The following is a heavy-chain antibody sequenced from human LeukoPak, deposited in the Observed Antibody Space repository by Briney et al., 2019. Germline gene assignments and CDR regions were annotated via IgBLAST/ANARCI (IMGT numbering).Heavy chain of an antibody. J-gene: IGHJ4*02. CDR2: ISSSGSTI. CDR3: ARTPGIAAAEPPEYYFDY. V-gene: IGHV3-48*03. Sequence: QPGGSLRLSXAASGFTFSSYEMNWVRQAPGKGVEWVSYISSSGSTIYYADSVKGRFTISRDNAKNSLYLQMNSLRAEDTAVYYCARTPGIAAAEPPEYYFDYWGQGTLVTVSS. CDR1: GFTFSSYE. D-gene: IGHD6-13*01.